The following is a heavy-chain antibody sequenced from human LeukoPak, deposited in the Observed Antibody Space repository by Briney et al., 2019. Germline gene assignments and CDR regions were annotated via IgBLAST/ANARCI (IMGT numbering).Heavy chain of an antibody. CDR2: VYNSGDT. CDR3: ARGLGDGYNDY. D-gene: IGHD5-24*01. J-gene: IGHJ4*02. CDR1: GGSTSSDY. V-gene: IGHV4-59*08. Sequence: SETLSLTCTVSGGSTSSDYWSWLRQSPGKGLEWVGYVYNSGDTGKNPSFKSRVTILLDTSKNQCSLKLTSVSAADTAVYYCARGLGDGYNDYWGQGTLVTVSS.